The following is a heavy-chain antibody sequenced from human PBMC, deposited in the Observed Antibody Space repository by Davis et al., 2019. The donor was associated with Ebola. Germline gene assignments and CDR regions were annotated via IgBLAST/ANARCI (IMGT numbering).Heavy chain of an antibody. CDR2: ISYDGSNK. CDR3: AREYGYCSGGSCYGPYYYYGMDV. V-gene: IGHV3-30-3*01. J-gene: IGHJ6*04. Sequence: GGSLRLSCAASGFTFSSYAMHWVRQAPGKGLEWVAVISYDGSNKYYADSVKGRFTISRDNSKNTLYLQMNSLRAEDTAVYYCAREYGYCSGGSCYGPYYYYGMDVWGKGTTVTVSS. D-gene: IGHD2-15*01. CDR1: GFTFSSYA.